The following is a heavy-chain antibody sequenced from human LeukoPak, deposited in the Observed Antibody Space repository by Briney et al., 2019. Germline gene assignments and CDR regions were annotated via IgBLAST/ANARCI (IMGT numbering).Heavy chain of an antibody. CDR3: AKDGFRLGSAF. Sequence: GGSLRLSXAASGFTFSNYAMSWVSQAPGKGLEWVSAISGSGGSTYYADSVKGRFTISRDNSKNTLYLQMNSLRAEDTAVYYCAKDGFRLGSAFWGQGTLVTVSS. V-gene: IGHV3-23*01. CDR1: GFTFSNYA. J-gene: IGHJ4*02. D-gene: IGHD3-16*01. CDR2: ISGSGGST.